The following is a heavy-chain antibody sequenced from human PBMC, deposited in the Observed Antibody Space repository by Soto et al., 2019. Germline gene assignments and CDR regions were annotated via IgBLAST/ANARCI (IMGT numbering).Heavy chain of an antibody. CDR3: ARTGTVGYFDY. CDR2: IYYSGST. V-gene: IGHV4-59*01. J-gene: IGHJ4*02. CDR1: GGSISSYY. Sequence: QVQLQESGPGLVKPSETLSLTCTVSGGSISSYYWSWIRQPPGKGLEWIGYIYYSGSTNYNPSLKSRVTISVDTSKNQFSLKLSSVTAADTAVYYCARTGTVGYFDYWGQGTLVTVSS. D-gene: IGHD3-10*01.